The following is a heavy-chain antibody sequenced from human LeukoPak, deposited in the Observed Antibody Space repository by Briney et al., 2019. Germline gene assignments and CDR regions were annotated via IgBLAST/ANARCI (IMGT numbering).Heavy chain of an antibody. D-gene: IGHD6-19*01. CDR1: GFTFSSYA. Sequence: GGSLRLSCAASGFTFSSYAMSWVRQAPGKGLEWVSSISSSSSYIYYADSMKGRFTISRDNAKNSLYLQMNSPRAEDTAVYYCARAGAVAGPPDYWGQGTLVTVSS. CDR3: ARAGAVAGPPDY. CDR2: ISSSSSYI. J-gene: IGHJ4*02. V-gene: IGHV3-21*01.